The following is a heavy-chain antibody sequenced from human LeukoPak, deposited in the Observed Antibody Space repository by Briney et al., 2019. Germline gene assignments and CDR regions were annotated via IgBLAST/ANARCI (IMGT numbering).Heavy chain of an antibody. D-gene: IGHD4-23*01. CDR3: ARDGVGGLYYFDY. Sequence: PSETLSLTCTLSGGSISSGDYYWSWIRQPPGKGLEWIGYIYYSGSTYYNPSLKSRVTISVDTSKNQFSLKLSSVTAADTAVYHCARDGVGGLYYFDYWGQGTLVTVSS. V-gene: IGHV4-30-4*01. J-gene: IGHJ4*02. CDR2: IYYSGST. CDR1: GGSISSGDYY.